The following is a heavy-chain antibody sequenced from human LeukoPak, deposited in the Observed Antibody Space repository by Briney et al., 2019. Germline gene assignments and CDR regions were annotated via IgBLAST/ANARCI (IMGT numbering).Heavy chain of an antibody. CDR1: GGSIRSGPYY. CDR3: ARLHDYGDYYADY. D-gene: IGHD4-17*01. Sequence: SETLSLTCNVSGGSIRSGPYYWGWIRQPPGKRLEWIGSVYYSGNTQYSPSLRSRVTISVDTSKNEFSLKLRSVTAADTAVYYCARLHDYGDYYADYWGQGTLVTVSS. J-gene: IGHJ4*02. CDR2: VYYSGNT. V-gene: IGHV4-39*01.